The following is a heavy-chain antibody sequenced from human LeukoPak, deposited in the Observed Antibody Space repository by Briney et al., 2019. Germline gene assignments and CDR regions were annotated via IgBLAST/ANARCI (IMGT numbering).Heavy chain of an antibody. J-gene: IGHJ4*02. CDR2: ISYDGSNK. V-gene: IGHV3-30*04. CDR3: ARDHWVEQAFDY. D-gene: IGHD3-16*01. Sequence: GRSLRHSCAASGFTFSSYAMHWVREAPGKGLEWVAVISYDGSNKYYADSVKGRFTISRDNSKNTLYLQMNSLRAEDTAVYYCARDHWVEQAFDYWGQGTLVTVSS. CDR1: GFTFSSYA.